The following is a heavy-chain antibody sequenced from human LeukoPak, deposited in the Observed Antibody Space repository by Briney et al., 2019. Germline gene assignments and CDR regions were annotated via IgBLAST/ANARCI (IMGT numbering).Heavy chain of an antibody. J-gene: IGHJ3*02. CDR1: GYTFTRCA. Sequence: ASVTVSCKTSGYTFTRCAVHWVRQAPGQRLEWMGWIHADSGNTKYSQKLQGRVTIARDTSASTIYMELSGLRFEDTAVYFCTIGLAGDWDAFDIWGLGTMVTVSS. V-gene: IGHV1-3*01. D-gene: IGHD6-19*01. CDR2: IHADSGNT. CDR3: TIGLAGDWDAFDI.